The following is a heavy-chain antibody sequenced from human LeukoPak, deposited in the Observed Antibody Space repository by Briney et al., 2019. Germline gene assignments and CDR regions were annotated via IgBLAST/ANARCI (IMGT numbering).Heavy chain of an antibody. CDR1: GFTFDDYA. CDR2: ISWNSGSI. Sequence: PGRSLRLSCAASGFTFDDYAMHWVRQAPGKGLEWVSGISWNSGSIVYADSVKGRFTISRDNAKNSLYLQMNSLRAEDPALYYSATDNTSGWYRMGYFQHWGQGTLVTVSS. V-gene: IGHV3-9*01. J-gene: IGHJ1*01. D-gene: IGHD6-19*01. CDR3: ATDNTSGWYRMGYFQH.